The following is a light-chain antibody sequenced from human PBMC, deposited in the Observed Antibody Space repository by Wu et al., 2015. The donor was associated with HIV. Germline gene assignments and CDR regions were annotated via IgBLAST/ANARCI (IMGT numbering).Light chain of an antibody. V-gene: IGKV3-20*01. Sequence: EIVLTQSPATLSLSPGERATLSCRASQSINSYLAWYQQKPGQTPRLLIYDASNRATDIPDRFRGSESGADFTLTISRLEPEDFAIYYCQQYGSSNTFGQGTKLEIK. J-gene: IGKJ2*01. CDR1: QSINSY. CDR2: DAS. CDR3: QQYGSSNT.